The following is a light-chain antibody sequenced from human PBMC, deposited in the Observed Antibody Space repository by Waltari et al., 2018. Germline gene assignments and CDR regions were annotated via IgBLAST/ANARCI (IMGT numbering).Light chain of an antibody. CDR3: QQYDSLPPT. V-gene: IGKV1-33*01. Sequence: DIQMTQSPSSLSASVGDRVTFTCQASRDIHNFLNWYQQKPGTAPKLLIYDASNLETGVPSRFSGVGSGTEFTFTISSLQPDDIATYYCQQYDSLPPTFGQGTKVEIK. J-gene: IGKJ1*01. CDR1: RDIHNF. CDR2: DAS.